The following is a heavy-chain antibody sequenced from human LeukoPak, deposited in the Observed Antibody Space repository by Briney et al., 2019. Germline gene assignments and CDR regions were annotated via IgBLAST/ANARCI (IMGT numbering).Heavy chain of an antibody. CDR1: GYSFTRYW. CDR3: ARQGHNFFDY. J-gene: IGHJ4*02. CDR2: IDPSDSYI. V-gene: IGHV5-10-1*01. Sequence: GESLKISCKGSGYSFTRYWISWVRQMPGKGLEWMGRIDPSDSYINYSPSFQGHVTISADKSISTAYLQWSSLKASDTAMYYCARQGHNFFDYWGQGTLVTVSS.